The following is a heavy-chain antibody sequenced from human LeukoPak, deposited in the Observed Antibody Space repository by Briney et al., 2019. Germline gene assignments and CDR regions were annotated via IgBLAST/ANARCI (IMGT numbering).Heavy chain of an antibody. D-gene: IGHD6-13*01. CDR3: AKGEAAGIAAAGKRFDP. J-gene: IGHJ5*02. CDR2: ISWNSGSI. Sequence: PGRSLRLSCAASGFTFDDYAMHWVRQAPGKGLEWVSGISWNSGSIGYAGSVKGRFTISRDNAKNSLYLQMNSLRAEDTALYYCAKGEAAGIAAAGKRFDPWGQGTLVTVSS. CDR1: GFTFDDYA. V-gene: IGHV3-9*01.